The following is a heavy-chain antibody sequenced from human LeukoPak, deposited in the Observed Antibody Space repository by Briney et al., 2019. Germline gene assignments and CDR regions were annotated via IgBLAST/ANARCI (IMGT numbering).Heavy chain of an antibody. Sequence: GASVKVSCKASGYTFTSYDINWVRQAPGQGLEWMGRIIPILGIANYAQKFQGRVTITADKSTSTAYMELSSLRSEDTAVYYCARDGRAHYYDSSGVLGGDAFDIWGQGTMVTVSS. D-gene: IGHD3-22*01. CDR3: ARDGRAHYYDSSGVLGGDAFDI. CDR2: IIPILGIA. V-gene: IGHV1-69*04. CDR1: GYTFTSYD. J-gene: IGHJ3*02.